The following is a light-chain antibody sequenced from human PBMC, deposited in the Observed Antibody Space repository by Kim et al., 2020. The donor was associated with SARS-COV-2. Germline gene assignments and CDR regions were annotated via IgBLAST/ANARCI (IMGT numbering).Light chain of an antibody. J-gene: IGKJ1*01. CDR3: QQYLSYSPWT. CDR1: QSISSW. CDR2: DAS. Sequence: DIQMAQSPSTLSASVGDRVTITCRASQSISSWLAWYQQKPGKAPKLLIYDASSLENGVPSRFSGSGSGTEFTLTISSLQPDDFATYYCQQYLSYSPWTFGQGTKVDFK. V-gene: IGKV1-5*01.